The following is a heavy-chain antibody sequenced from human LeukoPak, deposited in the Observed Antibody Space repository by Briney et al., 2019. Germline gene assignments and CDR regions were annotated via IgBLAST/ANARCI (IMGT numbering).Heavy chain of an antibody. Sequence: ASVKVSCKASGGTFSSYAISWVRQAPGQGLEWMGWINPNSGGANYAQKFQGRVTMTRDTPISTAYMEQSRLRSDDTAVYYCAGGREIFGVVIMEKTFDYWGQGTLVTVSS. J-gene: IGHJ4*02. CDR1: GGTFSSYA. D-gene: IGHD3-3*01. V-gene: IGHV1-2*02. CDR3: AGGREIFGVVIMEKTFDY. CDR2: INPNSGGA.